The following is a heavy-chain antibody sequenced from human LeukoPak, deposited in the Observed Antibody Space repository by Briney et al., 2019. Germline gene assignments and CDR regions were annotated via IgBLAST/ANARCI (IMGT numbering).Heavy chain of an antibody. CDR3: ARDGSSGNYFDY. J-gene: IGHJ4*02. CDR1: GFTFDDYG. V-gene: IGHV3-20*04. Sequence: GGSLRLSCAASGFTFDDYGMSWVRQAPGKGLEWVSGINWNGGSTGYADSVKGRFAISRDNAKNSLYLQMNSLRAEDTALYYCARDGSSGNYFDYWGQGTLVTVSS. D-gene: IGHD2-15*01. CDR2: INWNGGST.